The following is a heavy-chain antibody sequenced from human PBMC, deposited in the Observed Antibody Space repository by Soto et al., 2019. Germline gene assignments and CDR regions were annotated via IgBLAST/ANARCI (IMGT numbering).Heavy chain of an antibody. D-gene: IGHD2-8*01. Sequence: ASVKVSCKASGYSFTDYHIHWVRQAPGQGLEWLGRINPKSGGTSTAQKFQGWVTMTTDTSISTASMELTRLTSDDTAIYYCARGDSTDCSNGVCSFFYNHVMDGGG. CDR1: GYSFTDYH. V-gene: IGHV1-2*04. CDR2: INPKSGGT. J-gene: IGHJ6*02. CDR3: ARGDSTDCSNGVCSFFYNHVMDG.